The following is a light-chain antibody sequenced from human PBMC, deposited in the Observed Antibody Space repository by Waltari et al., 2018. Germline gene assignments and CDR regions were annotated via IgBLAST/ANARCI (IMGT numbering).Light chain of an antibody. V-gene: IGLV3-10*01. CDR2: GDN. Sequence: YELTQPPLVSVSPGHTARMTCSGDAFPKKYAYWYHQKSAQAPVLVIYGDNKRPSGIPERISVSSSGTMVTLTISGAQVEDEAYYYYYSTDSTGSQRVVGGGTKLAV. CDR3: YSTDSTGSQRV. CDR1: AFPKKY. J-gene: IGLJ3*02.